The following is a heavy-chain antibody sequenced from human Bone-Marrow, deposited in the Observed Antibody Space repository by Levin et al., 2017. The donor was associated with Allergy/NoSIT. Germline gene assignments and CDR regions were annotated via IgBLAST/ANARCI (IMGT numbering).Heavy chain of an antibody. Sequence: SETLSLTCSVSGASVSSGDFHWSWIRQPPGEGLQWIGYSSYSASTFYSPSLESRVSISVDTSTNQFSLKLRSVTAADTAVYYCAALEYYGSGTSDYWGQGTLVTVSS. J-gene: IGHJ4*02. V-gene: IGHV4-30-4*01. CDR3: AALEYYGSGTSDY. D-gene: IGHD3-10*01. CDR1: GASVSSGDFH. CDR2: SSYSAST.